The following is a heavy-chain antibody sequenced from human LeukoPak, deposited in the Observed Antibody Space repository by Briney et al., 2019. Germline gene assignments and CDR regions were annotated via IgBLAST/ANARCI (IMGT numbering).Heavy chain of an antibody. V-gene: IGHV4-39*07. J-gene: IGHJ3*02. CDR3: ARVLYDSSGTHAFDI. CDR1: GGSISSSSYC. D-gene: IGHD3-22*01. Sequence: SETLSLTYTVSGGSISSSSYCWGWIRQPPGKGLEWIGSIYHSGSTNYNRSLKSRVTISVDTSKNQFSKKLSSVTAADTAVYYYARVLYDSSGTHAFDIWGQGTMVTVSS. CDR2: IYHSGST.